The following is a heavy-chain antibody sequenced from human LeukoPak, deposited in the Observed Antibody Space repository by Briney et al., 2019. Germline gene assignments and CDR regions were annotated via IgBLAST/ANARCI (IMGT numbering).Heavy chain of an antibody. D-gene: IGHD3-10*01. J-gene: IGHJ6*02. CDR3: AKRSRRLTIVRGVPREDV. CDR1: GFTFSSYA. Sequence: GGSLRLSCAASGFTFSSYAMNWVRQAPGKGLEWVSAISGDGGSTYYIDSVKGRFTISRDNSKNTVYLEMSSLRAEDTAVYYCAKRSRRLTIVRGVPREDVWGQGTTVTVSS. V-gene: IGHV3-23*01. CDR2: ISGDGGST.